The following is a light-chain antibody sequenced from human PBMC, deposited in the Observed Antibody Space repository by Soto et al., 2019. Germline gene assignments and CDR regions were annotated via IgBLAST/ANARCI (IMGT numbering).Light chain of an antibody. CDR2: EVS. CDR1: SSDLGGYNY. V-gene: IGLV2-14*01. J-gene: IGLJ1*01. Sequence: QSALTQPASVSGSPGQSITISCTGTSSDLGGYNYVSWYQQHPGKAPKLMIYEVSNRPSGVSNRFSGSKSGNTASLTISGLQAEDDADYYCSSYTRSSTPSVFGTGTQLTV. CDR3: SSYTRSSTPSV.